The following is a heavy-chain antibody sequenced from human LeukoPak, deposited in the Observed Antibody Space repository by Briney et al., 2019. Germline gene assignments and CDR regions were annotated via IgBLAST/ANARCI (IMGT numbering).Heavy chain of an antibody. CDR1: GFTFSTYA. CDR3: ARDLTSVPTR. V-gene: IGHV3-23*01. CDR2: ISGSGGRT. J-gene: IGHJ4*02. D-gene: IGHD4-17*01. Sequence: GGSLRLSCAASGFTFSTYAMSWVRQAPGKGLEWVSAISGSGGRTYYADSVKGRFTISRDNAKNSVYLQMNSLRNEDTAVYYCARDLTSVPTRWGQGTLVTVSS.